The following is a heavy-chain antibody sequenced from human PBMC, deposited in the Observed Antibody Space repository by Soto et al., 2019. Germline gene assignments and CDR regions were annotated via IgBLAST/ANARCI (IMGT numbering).Heavy chain of an antibody. CDR3: AKSREYSSSSGFDP. CDR1: GFTFSSYA. J-gene: IGHJ5*02. CDR2: ISGSGGGT. Sequence: EVQLLESGGGLVQPGGSLRLSCAASGFTFSSYAMSWVRQAPGKGLEWVSAISGSGGGTYYADSVKGRFTISRDKSKNKLYLQMNSLRAEDTAVYYCAKSREYSSSSGFDPWGQGTLVTVSS. V-gene: IGHV3-23*01. D-gene: IGHD6-6*01.